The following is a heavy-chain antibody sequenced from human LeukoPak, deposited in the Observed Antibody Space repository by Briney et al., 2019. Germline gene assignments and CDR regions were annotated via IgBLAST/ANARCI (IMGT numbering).Heavy chain of an antibody. D-gene: IGHD5-12*01. CDR2: IPYDGSNK. CDR1: GFTFSSYA. J-gene: IGHJ4*02. V-gene: IGHV3-30-3*01. CDR3: ARGHYSGYVNDY. Sequence: PGRSLRLSCAASGFTFSSYAMHWVRQAPGKGLEWVAVIPYDGSNKYYADSVKGRFTISRDNSKNTLYLQMNSLRAEDTAVYYCARGHYSGYVNDYWGQGTLVTVSS.